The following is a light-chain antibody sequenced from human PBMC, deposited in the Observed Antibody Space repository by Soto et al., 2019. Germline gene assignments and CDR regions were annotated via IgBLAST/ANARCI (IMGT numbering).Light chain of an antibody. V-gene: IGLV1-47*01. CDR2: RND. Sequence: QSVLTQPPSASGTPGQRVTLSCSGSSSNIGSNSVYWYQQLPGTAPKLLIYRNDQRPSGVPDRFSGSKSGTSASLAISGLRSEDEADYYCAAWDDSLSGRYVFGTGTKVTV. J-gene: IGLJ1*01. CDR1: SSNIGSNS. CDR3: AAWDDSLSGRYV.